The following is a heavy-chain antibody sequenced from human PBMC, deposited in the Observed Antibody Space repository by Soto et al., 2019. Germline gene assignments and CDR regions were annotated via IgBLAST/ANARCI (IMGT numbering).Heavy chain of an antibody. CDR2: IFSNDEK. CDR1: GFSLTNGRGG. Sequence: QVTLKESGLVLVKPTETLTLTCTVSGFSLTNGRGGVSWIRQPPGKALECLAHIFSNDEKSYSTSLKSRLTISKDTSNSQLVLTMTMMDPVDTATYYCARIWRSSGGVNYFGLWGRGTLVTVSS. V-gene: IGHV2-26*01. D-gene: IGHD6-19*01. J-gene: IGHJ2*01. CDR3: ARIWRSSGGVNYFGL.